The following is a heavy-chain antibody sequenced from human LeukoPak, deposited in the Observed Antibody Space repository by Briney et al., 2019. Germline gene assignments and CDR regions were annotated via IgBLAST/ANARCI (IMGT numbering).Heavy chain of an antibody. Sequence: GGSLRLSCAVFGFPLNAYGIHWVRQAPGEGPEWVSFIHSNGIDTFYGDSVKGRFTVSRDNSKNTLYLQMNRLRVDDTAVYYCAKSLGAKRYLDFMDVWGKGTTVTVSS. J-gene: IGHJ6*03. D-gene: IGHD1-26*01. CDR1: GFPLNAYG. V-gene: IGHV3-30*02. CDR3: AKSLGAKRYLDFMDV. CDR2: IHSNGIDT.